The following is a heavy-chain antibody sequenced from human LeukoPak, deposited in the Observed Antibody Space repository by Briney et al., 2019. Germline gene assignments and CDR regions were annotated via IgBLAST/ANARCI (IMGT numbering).Heavy chain of an antibody. D-gene: IGHD6-19*01. CDR3: SRDERLVPSDY. V-gene: IGHV1-2*02. Sequence: ASVKVSCKASGYNFTGYYMHWVRQAPGQGPEWMGWFNPNNGDTGYSQKFQGRVTMTRDTSISTAYLELSSLTLDDTAVYYCSRDERLVPSDYWGQGTLVAVSS. CDR1: GYNFTGYY. J-gene: IGHJ4*02. CDR2: FNPNNGDT.